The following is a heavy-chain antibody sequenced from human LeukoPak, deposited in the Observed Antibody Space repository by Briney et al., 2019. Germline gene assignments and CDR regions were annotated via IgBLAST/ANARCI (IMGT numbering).Heavy chain of an antibody. V-gene: IGHV1-24*01. Sequence: ASVKVSCKVSGYTLTELSMHRVRQAPGKGLEWMGGFDPEDGETIYAQKFQGRVTMTEDTSTDTAYMELSSLRSEDTAVYYCATDGPTIFAFDIWGQGTMVTVSS. J-gene: IGHJ3*02. CDR2: FDPEDGET. CDR1: GYTLTELS. CDR3: ATDGPTIFAFDI. D-gene: IGHD3-10*02.